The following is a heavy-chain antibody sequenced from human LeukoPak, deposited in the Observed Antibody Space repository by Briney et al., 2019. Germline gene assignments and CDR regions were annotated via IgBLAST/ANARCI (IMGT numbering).Heavy chain of an antibody. CDR2: LKGDGSET. V-gene: IGHV3-7*03. CDR1: GFTFRSYW. J-gene: IGHJ4*02. D-gene: IGHD2-15*01. Sequence: AGVSLTLYCAASGFTFRSYWMRWLRPAPGKGLVGVVNLKGDGSETYYVDSVGGRLTISRDNAKDSLHLQMNSLRAEDAAVYYCTKAPVTSCRGAFCYPFDSWGQGTVVTVSS. CDR3: TKAPVTSCRGAFCYPFDS.